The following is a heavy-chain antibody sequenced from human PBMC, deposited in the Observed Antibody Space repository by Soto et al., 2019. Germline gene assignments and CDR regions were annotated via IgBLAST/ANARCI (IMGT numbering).Heavy chain of an antibody. CDR2: INAGNGNT. CDR1: GYTFTSYA. V-gene: IGHV1-3*01. CDR3: ARDSSRIAARFDY. J-gene: IGHJ4*02. D-gene: IGHD6-6*01. Sequence: ASVKVSCKASGYTFTSYAMHWVRQAPGQRLEWMGWINAGNGNTKYSQKFQGRVTITRDTSASTAYMELSSLRSEDTAVYYCARDSSRIAARFDYWGQGTLVTVSS.